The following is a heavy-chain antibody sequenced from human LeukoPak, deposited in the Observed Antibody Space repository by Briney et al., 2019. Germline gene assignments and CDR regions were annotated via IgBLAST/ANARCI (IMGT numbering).Heavy chain of an antibody. CDR3: ARPTYSGSYYWFDY. D-gene: IGHD1-26*01. Sequence: GGSLRLSCAASGLTFSSYGMHWVRQAPGKGLEWVAVIWYDGSNKYYADSVKGRFTISGDNSKNTLYLQMNSLRAEDTAVYYCARPTYSGSYYWFDYWGQGTLVTVSS. V-gene: IGHV3-33*01. J-gene: IGHJ4*02. CDR2: IWYDGSNK. CDR1: GLTFSSYG.